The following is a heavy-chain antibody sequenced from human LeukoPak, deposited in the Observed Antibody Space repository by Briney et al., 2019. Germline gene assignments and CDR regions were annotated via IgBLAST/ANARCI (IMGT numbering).Heavy chain of an antibody. Sequence: GGSLRLSCAASGFTFSSYAMHWVRQAPGKGLEWVAVISYDGSNKYYADSVKGRFTISRDNSKNTLYLQMNSLRAEDTAVYYCARDQAVADSAFDYWGQGTLVTVSS. D-gene: IGHD6-19*01. V-gene: IGHV3-30*04. CDR1: GFTFSSYA. CDR3: ARDQAVADSAFDY. CDR2: ISYDGSNK. J-gene: IGHJ4*02.